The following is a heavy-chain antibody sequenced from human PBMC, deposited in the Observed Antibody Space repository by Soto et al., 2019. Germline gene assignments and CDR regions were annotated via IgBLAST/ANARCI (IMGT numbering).Heavy chain of an antibody. CDR2: INGDGSST. CDR3: AREIELVPRAFDV. J-gene: IGHJ3*01. Sequence: EVQLVESGGGLVQPGGSLRLSCAASGFTFSTYWMHWVRQSPGKGLMWVSRINGDGSSTNYADSVKGRFTISRDNAKNTLYLQMNSLRVGDTAVFYCAREIELVPRAFDVWGQGTMVTVSS. CDR1: GFTFSTYW. V-gene: IGHV3-74*01. D-gene: IGHD2-2*01.